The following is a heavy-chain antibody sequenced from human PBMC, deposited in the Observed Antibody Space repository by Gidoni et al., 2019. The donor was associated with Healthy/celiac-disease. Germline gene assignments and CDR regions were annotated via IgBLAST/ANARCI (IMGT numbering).Heavy chain of an antibody. D-gene: IGHD5-12*01. CDR1: GFTFSSYW. CDR3: ARVLGLYSGYDLENQGDFWPEYYFDY. V-gene: IGHV3-7*01. J-gene: IGHJ4*02. CDR2: IKQDGSEK. Sequence: EVQLVESGGGLVQPGGSLRLSCAASGFTFSSYWMSWVRQAPGKGLEWVANIKQDGSEKYYVDSVKGRFTISRDNAKNSLYLQMNSLRAEDTAVYYCARVLGLYSGYDLENQGDFWPEYYFDYWGQGTLVTVSS.